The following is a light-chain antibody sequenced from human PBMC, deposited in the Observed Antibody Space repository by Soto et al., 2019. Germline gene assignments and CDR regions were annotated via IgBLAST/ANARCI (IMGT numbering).Light chain of an antibody. Sequence: EIVLTQSPGTLSLSPGESATLSCRASQSVRNGYLAWYQQKPGQAPRLLIYGASSRATGIPDRFSGSGSGTDFTLTISTLEPEDSAVYYCQRYGSSYTFGQGTKLEIK. CDR3: QRYGSSYT. CDR1: QSVRNGY. V-gene: IGKV3-20*01. J-gene: IGKJ2*01. CDR2: GAS.